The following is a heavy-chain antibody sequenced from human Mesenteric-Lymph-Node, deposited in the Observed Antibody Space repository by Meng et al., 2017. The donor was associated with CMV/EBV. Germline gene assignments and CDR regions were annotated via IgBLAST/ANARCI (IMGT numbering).Heavy chain of an antibody. CDR2: ISGSGEIT. CDR3: AKDPSGYSSSFDY. V-gene: IGHV3-23*01. D-gene: IGHD6-13*01. CDR1: GFTFSSYA. J-gene: IGHJ4*02. Sequence: GGSLRLSCAASGFTFSSYAMSWVRQAPGKGLEWVSVISGSGEITNYADSVKGRFTISRDNAKNSLYLQMNSLRAEDTALYYCAKDPSGYSSSFDYWGQGTLVTVSS.